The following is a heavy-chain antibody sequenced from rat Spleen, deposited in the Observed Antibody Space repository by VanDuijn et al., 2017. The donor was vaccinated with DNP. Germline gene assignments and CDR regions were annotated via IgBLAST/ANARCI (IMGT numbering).Heavy chain of an antibody. V-gene: IGHV5S13*01. Sequence: EVQLVESGGGLVQPGRSLKLSCVASGFTFNNYGMAWVRQAPTKGLEWVAFISTSGGSTYYRDSVRGRFTVSRDNAKSTLYLQMDSLRSEDTATYYCARRAIQRGWFAYWGQGTLVTVSS. J-gene: IGHJ3*01. CDR1: GFTFNNYG. CDR3: ARRAIQRGWFAY. CDR2: ISTSGGST. D-gene: IGHD1-11*01.